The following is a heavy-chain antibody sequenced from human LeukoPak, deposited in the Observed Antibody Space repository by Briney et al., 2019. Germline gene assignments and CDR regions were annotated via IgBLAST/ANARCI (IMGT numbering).Heavy chain of an antibody. CDR3: ARERGTLAVAGDAVDI. J-gene: IGHJ3*02. V-gene: IGHV1-2*02. CDR1: GYTFTGYY. Sequence: VASVKVSCKASGYTFTGYYMHWVRQAPGEGLEWMGWINPNSGGTKYAQKFQGRVTMTRDTSINTAYMEVRRLTSDNTAVCYCARERGTLAVAGDAVDIWGQGTMVTVSS. CDR2: INPNSGGT. D-gene: IGHD6-19*01.